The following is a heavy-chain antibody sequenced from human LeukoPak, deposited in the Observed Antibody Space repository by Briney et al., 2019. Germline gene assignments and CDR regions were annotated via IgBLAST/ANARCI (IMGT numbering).Heavy chain of an antibody. J-gene: IGHJ5*01. CDR2: IFPEDSNT. V-gene: IGHV5-51*01. Sequence: GESLKISCKGSGYSFTSYWIAWVRQMPGRGLEWMGIIFPEDSNTRYSPSFQGQVTISADKSINTAYLQWSSLKASDTAMYYCARHFDCWGQGTLVTVSS. CDR3: ARHFDC. CDR1: GYSFTSYW.